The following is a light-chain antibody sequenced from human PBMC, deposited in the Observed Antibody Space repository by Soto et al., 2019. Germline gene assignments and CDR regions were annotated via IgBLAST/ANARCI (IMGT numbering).Light chain of an antibody. Sequence: DILMTQCPSTLSASVGETVTLTCRASQSTSSWVAWYQQRPGKPPKLVIYGASTLERGVPSRFSGSGSGTEFTLTIAGLQPDDFATYYCQHYKPYKTFGQGTRV. CDR3: QHYKPYKT. CDR1: QSTSSW. V-gene: IGKV1-5*03. CDR2: GAS. J-gene: IGKJ1*01.